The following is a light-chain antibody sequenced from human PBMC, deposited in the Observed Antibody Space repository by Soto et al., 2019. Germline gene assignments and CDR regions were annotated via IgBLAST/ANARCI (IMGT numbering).Light chain of an antibody. CDR1: QSISSSY. CDR2: AAS. J-gene: IGKJ4*01. V-gene: IGKV3-20*01. Sequence: EIVLTQSPGTLPLSPGEGATLSCRASQSISSSYLAWYQQKPGQAPRLLIYAASSRATGIPDRFSGSGSGTDFTLTISRLEPEDFATYFCQQAFSLPVTFGGGTRVEIK. CDR3: QQAFSLPVT.